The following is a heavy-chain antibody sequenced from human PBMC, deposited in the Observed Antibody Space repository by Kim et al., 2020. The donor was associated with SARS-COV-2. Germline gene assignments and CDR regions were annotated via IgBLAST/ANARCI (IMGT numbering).Heavy chain of an antibody. V-gene: IGHV1-18*04. CDR3: ASTYYYGSGSYLDYGMDV. Sequence: ASVKVSCKASGYTFTNYGFSCVRQAPGQGLEWVGWISAYNGNTNYAQKLQGRVTMTTDTSTSTAYMELRSLRSDDTAVYYCASTYYYGSGSYLDYGMDVWGQGTTVTVSS. J-gene: IGHJ6*02. CDR2: ISAYNGNT. D-gene: IGHD3-10*01. CDR1: GYTFTNYG.